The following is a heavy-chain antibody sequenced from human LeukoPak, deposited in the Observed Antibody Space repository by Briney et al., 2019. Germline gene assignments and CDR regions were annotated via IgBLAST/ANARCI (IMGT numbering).Heavy chain of an antibody. CDR2: ISNSGGGT. V-gene: IGHV3-23*01. D-gene: IGHD2-21*01. J-gene: IGHJ6*01. Sequence: GGSVRLSCAVSGVIFSKYAMSWFRQAPGKGLEWVSDISNSGGGTYYADSVKGRFTISRDNSKNTLYLQMNSLRAEDTAIYYCAKLLGTIYPLWGMDVWGQGTTVTVSS. CDR3: AKLLGTIYPLWGMDV. CDR1: GVIFSKYA.